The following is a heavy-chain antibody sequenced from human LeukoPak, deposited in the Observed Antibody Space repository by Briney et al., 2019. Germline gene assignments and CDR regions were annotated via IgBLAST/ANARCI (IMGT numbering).Heavy chain of an antibody. Sequence: ASVKVCCKASGYTFTSYYIHWVRQAPRQGLEWMGIINPSRGSTSYAQKFQARVTITRDTSTSTVYMDLSSLRSEDTAVYCCARLVAVAGTSVDYWGQGTLVTVSS. D-gene: IGHD6-19*01. V-gene: IGHV1-46*01. CDR2: INPSRGST. CDR1: GYTFTSYY. J-gene: IGHJ4*02. CDR3: ARLVAVAGTSVDY.